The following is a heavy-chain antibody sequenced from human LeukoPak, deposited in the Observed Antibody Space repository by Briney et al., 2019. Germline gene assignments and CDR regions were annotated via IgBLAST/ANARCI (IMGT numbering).Heavy chain of an antibody. CDR2: INHSGST. CDR1: GGSFSGYY. Sequence: PSETLSLTCAVYGGSFSGYYWSWVRQPPGKGLEWIGEINHSGSTNYNPSLKSRVTMSVDTSKNQFSLKLSSVTAAGTAVYYCASSYSSSWYGDFQHWGQGTLVTVSS. V-gene: IGHV4-34*01. J-gene: IGHJ1*01. D-gene: IGHD6-13*01. CDR3: ASSYSSSWYGDFQH.